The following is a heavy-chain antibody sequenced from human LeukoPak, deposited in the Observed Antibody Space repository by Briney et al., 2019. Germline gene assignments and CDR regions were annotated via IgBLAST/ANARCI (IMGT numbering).Heavy chain of an antibody. V-gene: IGHV4-38-2*02. Sequence: PGGSLRHSCAASGFTFSSYAMHWVRQPPGKGLEWIGSIYYSGSTYYNPSLKSRVTISVDTSKNQFSLMLLSVTAADTALYYCARDSMLNYGDYLFDPWGEGTLVTVSS. D-gene: IGHD4-17*01. J-gene: IGHJ5*02. CDR3: ARDSMLNYGDYLFDP. CDR1: GFTFSSYA. CDR2: IYYSGST.